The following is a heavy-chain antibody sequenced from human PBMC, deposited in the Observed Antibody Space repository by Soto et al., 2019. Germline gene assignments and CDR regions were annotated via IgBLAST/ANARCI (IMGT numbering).Heavy chain of an antibody. V-gene: IGHV4-30-4*01. CDR3: ARALVTDYNSRDYHYYFAMDV. Sequence: TKSLTCSVSGGSSNSAEYYWSWVSTTPGKGLEWIWYIYYSVSTYFNPSLKSRVSMSVDTSQNQFSLILASVTAADTAVYYCARALVTDYNSRDYHYYFAMDVWGQGTAVTVSS. CDR1: GGSSNSAEYY. CDR2: IYYSVST. J-gene: IGHJ6*02. D-gene: IGHD3-22*01.